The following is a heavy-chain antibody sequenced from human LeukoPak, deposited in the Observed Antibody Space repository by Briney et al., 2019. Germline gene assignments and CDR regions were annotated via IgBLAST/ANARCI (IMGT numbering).Heavy chain of an antibody. CDR2: INPNSGGT. Sequence: ASVKVSCKASGYTFTGYYMHWVRQAPGQGLEWMGWINPNSGGTNYAQKFQGRVTMTRDTSISTAYMELSRLRSDDTAVYHCARGGTYSSSWTWDYWGQGTLVTVSS. CDR3: ARGGTYSSSWTWDY. CDR1: GYTFTGYY. D-gene: IGHD6-13*01. V-gene: IGHV1-2*02. J-gene: IGHJ4*02.